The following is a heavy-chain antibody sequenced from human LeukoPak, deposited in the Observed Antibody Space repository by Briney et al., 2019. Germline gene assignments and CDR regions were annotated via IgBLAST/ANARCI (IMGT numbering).Heavy chain of an antibody. CDR1: GFTFSSYA. CDR3: ATRTNYYDSSGYYG. D-gene: IGHD3-22*01. Sequence: PGGSLRLSCAASGFTFSSYAMSWVRQAPGKGLEWVSAISGSGGSTYYADSVKGRFTISRDNSKNTLYLQMNSLRAEDTAVYYCATRTNYYDSSGYYGWGQGTLVTVSS. J-gene: IGHJ4*02. V-gene: IGHV3-23*01. CDR2: ISGSGGST.